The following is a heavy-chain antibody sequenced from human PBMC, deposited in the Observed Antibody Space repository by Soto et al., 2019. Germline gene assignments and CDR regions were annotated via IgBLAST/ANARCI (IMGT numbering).Heavy chain of an antibody. Sequence: PVGSLRLSCVASVFSFSSHEMNCVRHYPGKWLEWVSGISSSKSHTYYANSVKGRFTISRDNAKNSLFLLMNSLRAEDTAVYYCAREVISPGAHDGFHIWGQGTMVTVSS. CDR2: ISSSKSHT. J-gene: IGHJ3*02. D-gene: IGHD2-2*01. CDR3: AREVISPGAHDGFHI. V-gene: IGHV3-21*01. CDR1: VFSFSSHE.